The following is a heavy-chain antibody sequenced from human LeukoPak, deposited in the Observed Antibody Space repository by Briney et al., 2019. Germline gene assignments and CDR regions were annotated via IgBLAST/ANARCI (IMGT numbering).Heavy chain of an antibody. V-gene: IGHV1-18*01. D-gene: IGHD6-13*01. J-gene: IGHJ3*02. CDR3: ARHRKQQLLVTDAFDI. CDR2: IGVYNGNT. Sequence: ASVKVSCKASGYTFNSYGITWVRQAPGQGLEWMGWIGVYNGNTNYAAKLQGRVTMTTDTSTSTAYMELSGLRSEDTALYFCARHRKQQLLVTDAFDIWGQGTMVTVSS. CDR1: GYTFNSYG.